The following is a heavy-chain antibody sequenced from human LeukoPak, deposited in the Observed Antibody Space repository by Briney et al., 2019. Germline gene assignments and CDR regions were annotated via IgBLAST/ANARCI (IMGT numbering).Heavy chain of an antibody. D-gene: IGHD3-16*02. CDR2: VYYGGRT. V-gene: IGHV4-59*08. Sequence: SETLSLTCTVSGGSISSYHWSWIRQPPGKGLEWIGYVYYGGRTNYNPSLKSRVTISVDTSKNQFSLTVSSVTAADTAIYYCARHSLKLVDADFDYWGQGTLVTVSS. J-gene: IGHJ4*02. CDR3: ARHSLKLVDADFDY. CDR1: GGSISSYH.